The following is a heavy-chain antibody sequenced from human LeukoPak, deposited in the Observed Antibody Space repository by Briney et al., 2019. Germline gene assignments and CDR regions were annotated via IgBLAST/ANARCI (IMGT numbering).Heavy chain of an antibody. CDR2: IYSGGST. CDR3: AREFYGGYYFDY. CDR1: GFTVSSNY. J-gene: IGHJ4*02. V-gene: IGHV3-66*01. Sequence: GGSLRLSCAASGFTVSSNYMSWVRQAPGKGLERVSVIYSGGSTYYADSVKGRFTISRDNSKNTLYLQMNSLRAEDTAVYYCAREFYGGYYFDYWGQGTLVTVSS. D-gene: IGHD4-17*01.